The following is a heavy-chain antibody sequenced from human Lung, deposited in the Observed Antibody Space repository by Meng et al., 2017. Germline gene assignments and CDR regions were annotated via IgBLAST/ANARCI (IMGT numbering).Heavy chain of an antibody. CDR1: GSTFTSFV. J-gene: IGHJ4*02. D-gene: IGHD1-26*01. Sequence: QVQLVQSGAEVKKPGASVKISCKASGSTFTSFVIHWVRQAPGQRVEWMGWINAGKSDKKFSEKCQGRVTITRDKNESTVYMELSSVRYEDTDMYYSVGREKGANTYYFEYWGQGTLVTVSS. V-gene: IGHV1-3*01. CDR3: VGREKGANTYYFEY. CDR2: INAGKSDK.